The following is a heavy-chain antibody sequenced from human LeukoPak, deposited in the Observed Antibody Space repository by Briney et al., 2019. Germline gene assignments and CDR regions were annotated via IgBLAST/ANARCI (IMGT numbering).Heavy chain of an antibody. CDR1: GFTFTSSA. D-gene: IGHD5-12*01. V-gene: IGHV1-58*02. CDR2: IVVGSGNT. CDR3: ARAPAPQRGYSGYDPNDYYYYMDV. Sequence: GTSVKVSCKASGFTFTSSAMQWVRQARGQRLEWIGWIVVGSGNTNYAQKFQERVTITRDMSTSTAYMELSSLRSEDTAVYYCARAPAPQRGYSGYDPNDYYYYMDVWGKGTTVTISS. J-gene: IGHJ6*03.